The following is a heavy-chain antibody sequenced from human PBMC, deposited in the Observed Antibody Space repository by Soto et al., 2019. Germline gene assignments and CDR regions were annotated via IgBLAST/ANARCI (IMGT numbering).Heavy chain of an antibody. Sequence: GYIYYIGSTYYNPSLKSRVTISVDTSKDQFSLKLSSVTAADTAVYYCARETTLGYCSGGSCYSGYYFDYWGQGT. CDR3: ARETTLGYCSGGSCYSGYYFDY. D-gene: IGHD2-15*01. V-gene: IGHV4-30-4*01. CDR2: IYYIGST. J-gene: IGHJ4*02.